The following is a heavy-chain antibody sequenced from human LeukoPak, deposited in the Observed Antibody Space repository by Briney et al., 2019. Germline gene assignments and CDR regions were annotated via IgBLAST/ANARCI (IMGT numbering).Heavy chain of an antibody. V-gene: IGHV4-4*09. J-gene: IGHJ4*02. D-gene: IGHD3-16*01. CDR2: IHTSGST. Sequence: SETLSLTCTVSGGSISGVCWNWIRQPPRKGLEWVGYIHTSGSTSFNPSLKSRLSFSIDTSKNQVSLRLSSVTATDTAVYYCTRRRGGWGEGEFDFWGQGIPVTVST. CDR3: TRRRGGWGEGEFDF. CDR1: GGSISGVC.